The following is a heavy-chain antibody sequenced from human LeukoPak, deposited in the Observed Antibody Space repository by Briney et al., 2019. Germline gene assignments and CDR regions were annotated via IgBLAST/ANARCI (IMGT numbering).Heavy chain of an antibody. Sequence: ASVKVSCKASGGTFSSQGISWVRQAPGQGLEWMGWINPNSGGTNYAQKFQGRVTMTRDTSISTAYMELSRLRSDDTAVYYSARGSRYSSSSTYWGQGTLVTVSS. CDR3: ARGSRYSSSSTY. CDR1: GGTFSSQG. V-gene: IGHV1-2*02. CDR2: INPNSGGT. J-gene: IGHJ4*02. D-gene: IGHD6-6*01.